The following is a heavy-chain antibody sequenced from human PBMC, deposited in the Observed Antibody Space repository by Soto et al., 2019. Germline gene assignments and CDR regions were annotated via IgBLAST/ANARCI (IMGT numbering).Heavy chain of an antibody. V-gene: IGHV1-69*01. J-gene: IGHJ6*02. CDR3: ARSQGSSTSLEIYYYYYYGMDV. CDR2: IIPISGTA. Sequence: QVQLVQSGAEVKKPGSSVKVSCKASGGTFSSYAISWVRQAPGQGLEWMGGIIPISGTANYAQKFQGGVRITADESTSTACMELSSLRSEDTAVYYCARSQGSSTSLEIYYYYYYGMDVWGQGTTVTVSS. CDR1: GGTFSSYA. D-gene: IGHD2-2*01.